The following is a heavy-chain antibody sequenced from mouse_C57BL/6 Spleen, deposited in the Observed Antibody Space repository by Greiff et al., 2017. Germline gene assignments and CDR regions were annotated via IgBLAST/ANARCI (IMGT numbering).Heavy chain of an antibody. D-gene: IGHD1-1*01. CDR1: GFTFSDYG. Sequence: EVHLVESGGGLVKPGGSLKLSCAASGFTFSDYGMHWVRQAPEKGLEGVAYISSGSSTIYYADTVKGRFTISRDNAKNTLFLQMTSLRSEDTAMYYCARTGTTVVDAWFAYWGQGTLVTVSA. J-gene: IGHJ3*01. CDR3: ARTGTTVVDAWFAY. CDR2: ISSGSSTI. V-gene: IGHV5-17*01.